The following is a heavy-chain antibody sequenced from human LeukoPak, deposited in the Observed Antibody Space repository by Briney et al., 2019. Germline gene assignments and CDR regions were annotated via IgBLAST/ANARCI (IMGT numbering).Heavy chain of an antibody. D-gene: IGHD5-24*01. CDR3: ARHMERWQQFTRSLDY. V-gene: IGHV3-7*01. CDR1: GFTFSSYW. Sequence: GGSLRLSCAASGFTFSSYWMTWVRHLPGKGLEWVAKIKQDGSEKYNVDSVKGRFTISRDNTRDSLYLQMNSLRAEDTAVYYCARHMERWQQFTRSLDYWGQGTLVTVSS. J-gene: IGHJ4*02. CDR2: IKQDGSEK.